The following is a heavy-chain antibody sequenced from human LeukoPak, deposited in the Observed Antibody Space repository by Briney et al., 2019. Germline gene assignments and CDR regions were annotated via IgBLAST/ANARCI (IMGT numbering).Heavy chain of an antibody. CDR2: VHSSGGVI. CDR1: GYTFTGYY. D-gene: IGHD1-26*01. V-gene: IGHV1-46*01. Sequence: ASVKVSCKASGYTFTGYYMNWVRQAPGQGLEWMGIVHSSGGVIRYAQEFQGRVTVTRDTSTSTVYMELSSLRSEDTAVYYCAGSSHQRNWFDPWGQGTLVIVSS. J-gene: IGHJ5*02. CDR3: AGSSHQRNWFDP.